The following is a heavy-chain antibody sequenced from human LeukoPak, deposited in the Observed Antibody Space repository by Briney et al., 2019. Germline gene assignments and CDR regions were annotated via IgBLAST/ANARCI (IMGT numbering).Heavy chain of an antibody. CDR1: GYTFPSYV. D-gene: IGHD3-16*01. CDR2: ISAYNGNT. V-gene: IGHV1-18*01. CDR3: ASGWKDGGKYNY. J-gene: IGHJ4*02. Sequence: ASVKVSCKASGYTFPSYVISGVRQAPGQGLEWMGWISAYNGNTNYAQKLHGRVTMTTDTSTSTAYMELRSLRSDDTAVYYCASGWKDGGKYNYWGQGTLVTVSS.